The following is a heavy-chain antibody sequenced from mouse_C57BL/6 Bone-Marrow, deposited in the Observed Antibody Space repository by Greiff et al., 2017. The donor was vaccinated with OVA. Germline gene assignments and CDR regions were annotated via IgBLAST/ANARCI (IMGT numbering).Heavy chain of an antibody. Sequence: VKLVESGPELVKPGASVKLSCKASGYTFTSYDIHWVKQRPGPGLEWIGWIYPRDGSTKYNEKFKGKATLTVDTSSSTAYMELHSLTSEDSAVYCVARDESTMVTTGPYYFDYWGQGTTLTVSS. V-gene: IGHV1-85*01. CDR1: GYTFTSYD. CDR2: IYPRDGST. J-gene: IGHJ2*01. CDR3: ARDESTMVTTGPYYFDY. D-gene: IGHD2-2*01.